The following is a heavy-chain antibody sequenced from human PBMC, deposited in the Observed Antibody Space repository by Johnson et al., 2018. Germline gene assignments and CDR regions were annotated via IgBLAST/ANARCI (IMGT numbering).Heavy chain of an antibody. CDR2: ISVRGVGP. V-gene: IGHV3-23*04. Sequence: VQLVQSGGGLVQPGGSRRLSCAASGFIFNNFAMNWVRPAPGKGLEWVAAISVRGVGPYYSDSVKGRFTISRDNAKNTLYLQMNSLRPEDTSLYYCAKVLSMVTYFWFGMDVWGQGTTVTVSS. CDR1: GFIFNNFA. D-gene: IGHD5-18*01. CDR3: AKVLSMVTYFWFGMDV. J-gene: IGHJ6*02.